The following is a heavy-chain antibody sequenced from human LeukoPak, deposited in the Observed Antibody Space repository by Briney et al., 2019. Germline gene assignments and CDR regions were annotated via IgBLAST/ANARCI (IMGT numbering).Heavy chain of an antibody. V-gene: IGHV4-61*02. D-gene: IGHD2-2*01. J-gene: IGHJ3*02. CDR2: IYTSGST. CDR1: GGSISSGSYY. Sequence: SETLSLXCTVSGGSISSGSYYWSWNRQPAGKGLEWIGRIYTSGSTNYNPSLKSRVTISVDTSKNQFSLKLSSVTAADTAVYYCARATSYCSSTSCYSNAFDIWGQGTMATVSS. CDR3: ARATSYCSSTSCYSNAFDI.